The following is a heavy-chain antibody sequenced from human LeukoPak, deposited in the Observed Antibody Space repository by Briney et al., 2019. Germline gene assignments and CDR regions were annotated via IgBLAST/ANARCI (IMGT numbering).Heavy chain of an antibody. D-gene: IGHD3-3*01. J-gene: IGHJ4*02. V-gene: IGHV3-23*01. CDR1: GFTFSSYA. Sequence: GGSLRLSCAASGFTFSSYAMSWVRQAPGKGLEWVSAISGSGGSTYYADSVKGRFTISRDNSKNTLYLQMNSLRAEDTALYYCAKDMSPFYDFWSGYFDYWGQGTLVTVSS. CDR2: ISGSGGST. CDR3: AKDMSPFYDFWSGYFDY.